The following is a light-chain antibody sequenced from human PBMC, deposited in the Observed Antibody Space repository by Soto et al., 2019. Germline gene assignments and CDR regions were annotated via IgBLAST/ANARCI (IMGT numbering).Light chain of an antibody. CDR3: QQYHIYSGT. J-gene: IGKJ1*01. CDR1: QTISSW. CDR2: KAS. V-gene: IGKV1-5*03. Sequence: DIQMTQSPSTLSGSVVXXVTXTCRASQTISSWLAWYQQKPGKAPKXXIYKASTLKSGVPSRFSGSGSGTEFTLTINSLQPDDFATYYCQQYHIYSGTFGQGTKVDIK.